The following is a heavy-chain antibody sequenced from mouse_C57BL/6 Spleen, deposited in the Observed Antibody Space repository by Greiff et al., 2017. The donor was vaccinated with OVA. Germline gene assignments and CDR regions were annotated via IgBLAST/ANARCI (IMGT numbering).Heavy chain of an antibody. D-gene: IGHD2-4*01. V-gene: IGHV1-81*01. CDR2: IYPRSGNT. CDR3: ARGDYDYDAYYFDY. J-gene: IGHJ2*01. CDR1: GYTFTSYG. Sequence: QVQLQQSGAELARPGASVKLSCKASGYTFTSYGISWVKQRTGQGLEWIGEIYPRSGNTYYNEKFKGKATLTADKSSSTAYMELRSLTSEDSAVYFCARGDYDYDAYYFDYWGQGTTLTVSS.